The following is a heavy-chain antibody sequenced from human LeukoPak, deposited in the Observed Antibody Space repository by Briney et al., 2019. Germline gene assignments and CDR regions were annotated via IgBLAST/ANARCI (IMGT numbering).Heavy chain of an antibody. CDR2: IRSTAYGGTT. D-gene: IGHD4-17*01. CDR3: TRAPYGDSFDY. Sequence: PGGSLRLSCTASGFAFGEYAMSRVRQSAGQGVEGGGFIRSTAYGGTTEYAASVKGRFTISRDDSKSIAYLQMNSLKTEDTAVYYCTRAPYGDSFDYWGQGSLVTVSS. V-gene: IGHV3-49*04. CDR1: GFAFGEYA. J-gene: IGHJ4*02.